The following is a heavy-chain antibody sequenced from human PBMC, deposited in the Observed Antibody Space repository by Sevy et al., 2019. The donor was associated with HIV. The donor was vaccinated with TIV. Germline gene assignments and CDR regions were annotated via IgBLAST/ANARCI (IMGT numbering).Heavy chain of an antibody. V-gene: IGHV3-49*04. Sequence: GGSLRLSCTASGFTFGDYAMSWVRQAPGKGLEWVGFIRSKAYGGTTEYAASVKGRFTISRDDSKSIAYLQMNSLKTEETAVYYCTRDLNYYDFWSLFGMDVWGQGTTVTVSS. D-gene: IGHD3-3*01. CDR3: TRDLNYYDFWSLFGMDV. CDR2: IRSKAYGGTT. J-gene: IGHJ6*02. CDR1: GFTFGDYA.